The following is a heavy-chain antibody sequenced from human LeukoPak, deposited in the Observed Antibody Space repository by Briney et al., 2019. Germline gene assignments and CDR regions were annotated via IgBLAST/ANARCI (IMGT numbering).Heavy chain of an antibody. CDR2: INPNSGGT. V-gene: IGHV1-2*02. CDR1: EYTFIGYY. J-gene: IGHJ4*02. Sequence: ASVKVSCKASEYTFIGYYMHWVRQAPGQGLEWMGWINPNSGGTNYAQTFQGRVTMTRDTSISTAYMELSRLRSHDTAVYYCATVITMIVVALDYWGQGTLVTVSS. D-gene: IGHD3-22*01. CDR3: ATVITMIVVALDY.